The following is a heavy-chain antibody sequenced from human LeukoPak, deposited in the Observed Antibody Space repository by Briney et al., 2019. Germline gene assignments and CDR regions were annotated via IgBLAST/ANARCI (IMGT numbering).Heavy chain of an antibody. CDR2: IYYSGST. CDR1: GGSISSYY. Sequence: SETLSPTCTVSGGSISSYYWSWIRQPPGKGLEWIGYIYYSGSTNYNPSLKSRVTISVDTSKNQFSLKLSSVTAADTAVYYCARSSGNYYDSSGHDYWGQGTLVTVSS. J-gene: IGHJ4*02. V-gene: IGHV4-59*01. CDR3: ARSSGNYYDSSGHDY. D-gene: IGHD3-22*01.